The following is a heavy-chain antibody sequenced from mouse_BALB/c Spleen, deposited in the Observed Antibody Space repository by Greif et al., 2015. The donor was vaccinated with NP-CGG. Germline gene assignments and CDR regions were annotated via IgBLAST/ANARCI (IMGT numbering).Heavy chain of an antibody. Sequence: EVKLVESGGGLVQPGGSLKLSCATSGFTFSDYYMYWVRQTPEKRLEWVAYISNGGGSTYYPDTVKGRFTISRDNAKNTLYLQMSRLKSEDTAMYYCARHGLYAMDYWGQGTSVTVSS. J-gene: IGHJ4*01. CDR1: GFTFSDYY. CDR2: ISNGGGST. CDR3: ARHGLYAMDY. V-gene: IGHV5-12*02.